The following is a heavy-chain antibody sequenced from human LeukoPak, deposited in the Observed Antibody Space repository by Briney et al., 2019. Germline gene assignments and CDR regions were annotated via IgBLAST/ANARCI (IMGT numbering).Heavy chain of an antibody. CDR1: GGSFSGYY. J-gene: IGHJ4*02. D-gene: IGHD2-15*01. CDR3: ARRILTIAVSGAFDY. V-gene: IGHV4-34*01. CDR2: IYHSGST. Sequence: SETLSLTCAVYGGSFSGYYWSWIRQPPGKGLEWIGSIYHSGSTYYNPSLESRVTISVDTSKNQFSLKLSSVTAADTAVYYCARRILTIAVSGAFDYWGQGTLVTVSS.